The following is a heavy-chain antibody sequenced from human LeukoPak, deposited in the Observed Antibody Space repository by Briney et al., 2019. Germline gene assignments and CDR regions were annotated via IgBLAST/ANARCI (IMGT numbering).Heavy chain of an antibody. CDR1: GFTFSDHY. V-gene: IGHV3-72*01. D-gene: IGHD4-23*01. Sequence: PGGSLRLSCAASGFTFSDHYMDWVRQAPGKGLEWVGRTRNKANSYTTEYAASVKGRFTISRDDSKNSLYLQMNSLKTEDTAVYYCARDLGGKRDYWGQGTLVTVSS. J-gene: IGHJ4*02. CDR3: ARDLGGKRDY. CDR2: TRNKANSYTT.